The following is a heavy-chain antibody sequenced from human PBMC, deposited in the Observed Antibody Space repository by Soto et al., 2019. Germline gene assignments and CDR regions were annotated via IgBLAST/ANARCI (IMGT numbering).Heavy chain of an antibody. CDR2: MNPNSGNT. D-gene: IGHD1-1*01. Sequence: ASVKVSCKASGYTFTSYDINWVRQATGQGLEWMGWMNPNSGNTGYAQKFQGRVAMTRNTSISTAYMELSSLRSEDTAVYYCARDSKSAQLPFDPWGQGTLVTVSS. J-gene: IGHJ5*02. CDR3: ARDSKSAQLPFDP. V-gene: IGHV1-8*01. CDR1: GYTFTSYD.